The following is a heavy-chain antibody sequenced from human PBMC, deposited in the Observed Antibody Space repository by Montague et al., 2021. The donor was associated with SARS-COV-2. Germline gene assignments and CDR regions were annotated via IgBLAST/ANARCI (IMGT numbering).Heavy chain of an antibody. J-gene: IGHJ6*02. CDR3: ARDRIGLRLGELSLREGYYGMDV. D-gene: IGHD3-16*02. Sequence: SLRLSCAASGFTFSRYAMHWVRQAPGKGLEWVAVISYDGSNKYYXXSLKVRFTISRDNSKNTLYLQMNSLRAEDTAVYYCARDRIGLRLGELSLREGYYGMDVWGQGTTVTVSS. CDR2: ISYDGSNK. V-gene: IGHV3-30-3*01. CDR1: GFTFSRYA.